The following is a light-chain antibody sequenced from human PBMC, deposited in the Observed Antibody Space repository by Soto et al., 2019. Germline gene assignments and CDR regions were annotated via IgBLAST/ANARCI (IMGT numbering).Light chain of an antibody. Sequence: SHMTQSNSTLSASVGDRVTITCRARQSISIWLAWYQQKPGKAPKLLIYDASILESGVPSRFSGSGSGTEFTLTISRLQTDDFATYSCQQYNSYWPFGQGTK. CDR2: DAS. V-gene: IGKV1-5*01. CDR1: QSISIW. J-gene: IGKJ1*01. CDR3: QQYNSYWP.